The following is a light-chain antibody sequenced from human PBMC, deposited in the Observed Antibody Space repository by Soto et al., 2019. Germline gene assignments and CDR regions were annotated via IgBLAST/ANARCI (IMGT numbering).Light chain of an antibody. J-gene: IGLJ1*01. CDR3: SAYAGSNNFV. Sequence: QSVLTQAPAASGCPGQSVTISCTGTSSDVGDNYVSWYQQHLGKAPKLIIYEVSQRPSGVPDRFSGSKSGNTASLTVSGLQTEDEADYYCSAYAGSNNFVFGSGTKVTVL. CDR1: SSDVGDNY. V-gene: IGLV2-8*01. CDR2: EVS.